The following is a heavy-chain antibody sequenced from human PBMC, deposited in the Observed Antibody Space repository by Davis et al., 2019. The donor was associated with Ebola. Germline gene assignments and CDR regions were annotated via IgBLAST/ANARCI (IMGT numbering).Heavy chain of an antibody. CDR3: ARGRYSSYGGLGNWFDP. D-gene: IGHD4-11*01. J-gene: IGHJ5*02. V-gene: IGHV4-4*02. Sequence: SETLSLPCAVSGGSISSSNWWSWVRQPPGKGLEWLGKIYHSGSTHYNPSLKSRVTISVDKSKNQFSLKLSSVTAADTAVYYCARGRYSSYGGLGNWFDPWGQGTLVTVSS. CDR1: GGSISSSNW. CDR2: IYHSGST.